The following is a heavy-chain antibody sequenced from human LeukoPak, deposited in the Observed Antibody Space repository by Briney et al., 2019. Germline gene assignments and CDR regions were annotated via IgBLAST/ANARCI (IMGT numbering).Heavy chain of an antibody. J-gene: IGHJ4*02. CDR3: SRDYDILTGYPYYFAY. V-gene: IGHV1-18*01. CDR1: GYTFTSYG. D-gene: IGHD3-9*01. Sequence: ASVKVSCKASGYTFTSYGISWVRQAPGQGLEWVGWISAYNGNTNYAQKLQGRVTMTTDTSTSTAYMELRGLRSDDTAVYYCSRDYDILTGYPYYFAYLGQGTLVTV. CDR2: ISAYNGNT.